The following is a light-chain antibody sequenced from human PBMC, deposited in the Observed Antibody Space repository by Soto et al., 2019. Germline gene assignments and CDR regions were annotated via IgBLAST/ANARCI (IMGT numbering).Light chain of an antibody. CDR3: QQTYSNLIT. V-gene: IGKV1-39*01. Sequence: DIHMTQSPSSLSASVGNRFTITCRASQSIRSYLNWYQQKPGKAPKLLIYAASALQTGVPSRLSGSGYGTHLTITISSLQPEDFETYYCQQTYSNLITFGYGTRLEIK. CDR2: AAS. J-gene: IGKJ5*01. CDR1: QSIRSY.